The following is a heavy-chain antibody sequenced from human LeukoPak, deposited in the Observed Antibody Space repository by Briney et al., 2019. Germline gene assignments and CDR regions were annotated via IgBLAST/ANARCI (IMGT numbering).Heavy chain of an antibody. D-gene: IGHD6-19*01. V-gene: IGHV3-9*01. J-gene: IGHJ4*02. CDR1: GFTFDDYA. CDR3: ARGLGIAVAVPHDY. Sequence: GGSLRLSCAASGFTFDDYAMHWVQQAPGKGLEWVSGISWNSGSIGYADSVKGRFTISRDNAKNSLYLQMNSLRAEDTAVYYCARGLGIAVAVPHDYWGQGTLVTVSS. CDR2: ISWNSGSI.